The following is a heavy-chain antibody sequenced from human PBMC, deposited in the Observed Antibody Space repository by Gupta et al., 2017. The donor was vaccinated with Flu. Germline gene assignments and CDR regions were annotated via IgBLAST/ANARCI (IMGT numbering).Heavy chain of an antibody. J-gene: IGHJ6*02. Sequence: QVQLVESGGGVVQPGRSLRLSCAASGFTFTSYAMHWVRQAPGKGPEWVAVISYDGDNKYYAESVKGRFTISRDNSKNTVYLQMNSLRAEDTAVYYCAKTPRGYAYNSAYYYYGMGVWGQGTTVTVSS. CDR3: AKTPRGYAYNSAYYYYGMGV. D-gene: IGHD5-18*01. CDR1: GFTFTSYA. V-gene: IGHV3-30*18. CDR2: ISYDGDNK.